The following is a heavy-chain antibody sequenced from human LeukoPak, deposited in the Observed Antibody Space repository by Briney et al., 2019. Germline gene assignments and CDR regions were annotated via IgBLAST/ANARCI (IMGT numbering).Heavy chain of an antibody. V-gene: IGHV1-2*02. CDR1: GYTFTGYY. J-gene: IGHJ4*02. CDR3: ARDTGSAVTTEYFDY. Sequence: ASVKVSCKASGYTFTGYYMHWVRQAPGQGLEWMGWINPNSGGTNYAQKFQGRVTMTRDTSTSTVYMELSSLRSEDTAVYYCARDTGSAVTTEYFDYWGQGTLVTVSS. D-gene: IGHD4-17*01. CDR2: INPNSGGT.